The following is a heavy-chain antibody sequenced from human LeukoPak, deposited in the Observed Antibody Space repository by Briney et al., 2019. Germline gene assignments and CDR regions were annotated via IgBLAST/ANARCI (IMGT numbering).Heavy chain of an antibody. V-gene: IGHV4-30-2*01. CDR2: IYHSGST. Sequence: SQTLSLTCAVSGGSISSGGYSWSWIRQPPGQGLEWIGYIYHSGSTYYNPSLKSRVTISVDRSKNQFSLKLSSVTAADTAVYYCARGGPYYYDRAGDAFDIWGQGTMVTVSS. D-gene: IGHD3-22*01. CDR3: ARGGPYYYDRAGDAFDI. CDR1: GGSISSGGYS. J-gene: IGHJ3*02.